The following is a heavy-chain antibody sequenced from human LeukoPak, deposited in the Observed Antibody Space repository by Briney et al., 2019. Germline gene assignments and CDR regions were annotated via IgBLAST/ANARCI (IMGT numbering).Heavy chain of an antibody. V-gene: IGHV3-30*02. D-gene: IGHD4-23*01. CDR3: AKTSTVVTYHDAFDI. CDR1: GFTFGSSG. CDR2: VRNDGTTK. J-gene: IGHJ3*02. Sequence: GSLRLSCTASGFTFGSSGMHWVRQAPGKGLEWVAFVRNDGTTKYYAESVKGRFTISRDNSKNTLYLQMNSLRAEDTALYYCAKTSTVVTYHDAFDIWGQGTMVTVSS.